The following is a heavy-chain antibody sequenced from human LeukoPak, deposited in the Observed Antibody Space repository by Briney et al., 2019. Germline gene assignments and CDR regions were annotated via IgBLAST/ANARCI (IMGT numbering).Heavy chain of an antibody. CDR2: IKQDGSEK. CDR1: GSTFSSYW. CDR3: ARDADSRGYYGGYYYYGLDV. J-gene: IGHJ6*02. D-gene: IGHD3-22*01. V-gene: IGHV3-7*01. Sequence: GGSLRLSCAASGSTFSSYWMSWVRQAPGKGLEWVSNIKQDGSEKYYVDSVKGRFTISRDNAKNSLYLQMHSLRAEDTAVYYCARDADSRGYYGGYYYYGLDVWGQGTPVTVSS.